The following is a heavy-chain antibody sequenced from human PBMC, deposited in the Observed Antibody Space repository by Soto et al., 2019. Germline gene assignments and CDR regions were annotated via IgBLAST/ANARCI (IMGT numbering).Heavy chain of an antibody. J-gene: IGHJ3*02. V-gene: IGHV1-69*02. CDR3: EVVPNENDAFDI. Sequence: QVQLVQSGAEVKKPGSSVKVSCKASGGTFSSYTISWVRQAPGQGLEWMGRIIPILGIANYAQKFQGRVTITADKSTSTAYMELSSLRSEDTAVYYCEVVPNENDAFDIWGQGTMVTVSS. CDR2: IIPILGIA. CDR1: GGTFSSYT. D-gene: IGHD3-22*01.